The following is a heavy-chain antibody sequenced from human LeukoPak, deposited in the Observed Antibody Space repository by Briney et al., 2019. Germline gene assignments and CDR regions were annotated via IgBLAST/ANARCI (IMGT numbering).Heavy chain of an antibody. CDR3: AKDLNYDFWSGYSCDY. V-gene: IGHV3-23*01. CDR1: GFTFSSYA. CDR2: ISGSGGST. Sequence: PGGSLRLSCAASGFTFSSYAVSWVRQAPGKGLEWVSAISGSGGSTYYADSVKGRFTISRDNSKNTLYLQMNSLRAEDTAVYYCAKDLNYDFWSGYSCDYWGQGTLVTVSS. D-gene: IGHD3-3*01. J-gene: IGHJ4*02.